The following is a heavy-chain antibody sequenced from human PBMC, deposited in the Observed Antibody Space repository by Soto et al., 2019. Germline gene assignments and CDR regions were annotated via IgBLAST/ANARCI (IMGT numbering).Heavy chain of an antibody. CDR1: GDSFNTYW. Sequence: PGESLKISCKGSGDSFNTYWIAWVRQMPGKGLEWMGITHPGDSETRYSPSFEGQVTISADKSISTAYLQWSSLKASDTAMYYCAGQGKDGHNQGYGMDVWGQGTTVTVSS. J-gene: IGHJ6*02. V-gene: IGHV5-51*01. CDR3: AGQGKDGHNQGYGMDV. CDR2: THPGDSET.